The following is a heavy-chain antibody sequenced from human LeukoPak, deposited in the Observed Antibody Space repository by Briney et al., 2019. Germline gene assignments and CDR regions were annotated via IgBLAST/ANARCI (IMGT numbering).Heavy chain of an antibody. CDR1: GYTFTAYN. Sequence: ASVKVSCKASGYTFTAYNMYWVRQAPGQGLEWMGWINPNSGGTKYAQKFQGRVTMTRDTSISTAYMELSRLRSDDTAVYYCVSKFDSSDYYYEDYWGQGTLVTVSS. CDR3: VSKFDSSDYYYEDY. CDR2: INPNSGGT. J-gene: IGHJ4*02. V-gene: IGHV1-2*02. D-gene: IGHD3-22*01.